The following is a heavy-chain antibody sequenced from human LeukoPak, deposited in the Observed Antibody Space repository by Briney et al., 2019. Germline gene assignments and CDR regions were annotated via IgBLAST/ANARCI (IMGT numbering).Heavy chain of an antibody. V-gene: IGHV1-18*01. CDR3: AREAVAGTYNCFDP. CDR1: GYTFTSYG. CDR2: ISAYNGNT. Sequence: GASVKVSCKASGYTFTSYGISWVRQAPGQGLEWMGWISAYNGNTNYAQTLQGRVTMTTDTSTSTAYMELRSLRSDDPAVYYCAREAVAGTYNCFDPWGQGTLVTVSS. J-gene: IGHJ5*02. D-gene: IGHD6-19*01.